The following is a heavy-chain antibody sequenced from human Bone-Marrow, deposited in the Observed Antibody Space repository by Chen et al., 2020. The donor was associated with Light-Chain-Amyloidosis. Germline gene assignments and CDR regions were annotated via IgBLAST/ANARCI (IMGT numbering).Heavy chain of an antibody. Sequence: EVQLVESGGGLVQPGGSLRLSCVASGFTFSDHWMHWVRKAPGEALVWVSYINSDGRSTTYSDSVKGRFTISRDNVKNTLYLQMSSLRADDTAVYYCARDGASTTDLDYWGQGSLVTVSS. D-gene: IGHD1-1*01. CDR3: ARDGASTTDLDY. V-gene: IGHV3-74*01. CDR2: INSDGRST. CDR1: GFTFSDHW. J-gene: IGHJ4*02.